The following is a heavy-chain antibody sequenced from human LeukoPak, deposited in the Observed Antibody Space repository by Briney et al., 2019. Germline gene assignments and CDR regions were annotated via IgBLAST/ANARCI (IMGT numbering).Heavy chain of an antibody. CDR3: ARQKTPMVRGVNWFDP. J-gene: IGHJ5*02. CDR1: GGSFSGYY. CDR2: INHSGST. V-gene: IGHV4-34*01. D-gene: IGHD3-10*01. Sequence: PSETLSLTCAVYGGSFSGYYWSWIRQPPGKGLEWIGEINHSGSTNYNPSLKSRVTISVDTSKNQFSLKLSSVTAADTAVYYCARQKTPMVRGVNWFDPWGQGILVTVSS.